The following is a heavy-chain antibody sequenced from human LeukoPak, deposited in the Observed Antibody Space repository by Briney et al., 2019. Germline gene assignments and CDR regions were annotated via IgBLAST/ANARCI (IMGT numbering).Heavy chain of an antibody. V-gene: IGHV3-33*01. D-gene: IGHD3-10*01. CDR3: ARGVYYYGSGSYSSPHWFDP. CDR2: IRYDGSNK. CDR1: GFTFSSYG. J-gene: IGHJ5*02. Sequence: GRSLRLSCAASGFTFSSYGMHWVRQAPGKGLEWVAFIRYDGSNKYYADSVKGRFTISRDNAKNSLYLQMNSLRAEDTAVYYCARGVYYYGSGSYSSPHWFDPWGQGTLVTVSS.